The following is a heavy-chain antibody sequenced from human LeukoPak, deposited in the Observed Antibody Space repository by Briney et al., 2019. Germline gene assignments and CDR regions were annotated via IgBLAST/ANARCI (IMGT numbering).Heavy chain of an antibody. CDR2: IYYSGST. D-gene: IGHD2-15*01. CDR1: GDSISGSSDY. CDR3: ARVGYCSGGSCWDIDY. Sequence: SETLSLTCTVSGDSISGSSDYWGWIRQPPGKGLEWIGSIYYSGSTYYNPSLKSRVTISVDTSKNQFSLKLSSVTAADTAVYYCARVGYCSGGSCWDIDYWGQGTLVTVSS. J-gene: IGHJ4*02. V-gene: IGHV4-39*07.